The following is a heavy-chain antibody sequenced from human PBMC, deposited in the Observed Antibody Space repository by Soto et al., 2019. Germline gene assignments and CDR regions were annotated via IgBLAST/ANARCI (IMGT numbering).Heavy chain of an antibody. CDR1: GASISRFY. Sequence: PSETLSLTCTVSGASISRFYWSWIRQPPGKGLEWIGYSYYTGSTNYNPSLQGRVTISLDTSKNQFSLKLSSLTAADTAMYYCTRVVAGHWLNPWGQGTLVTVSS. D-gene: IGHD6-19*01. J-gene: IGHJ5*02. V-gene: IGHV4-59*01. CDR3: TRVVAGHWLNP. CDR2: SYYTGST.